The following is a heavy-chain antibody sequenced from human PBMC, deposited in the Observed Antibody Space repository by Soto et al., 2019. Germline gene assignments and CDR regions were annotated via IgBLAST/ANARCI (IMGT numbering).Heavy chain of an antibody. V-gene: IGHV3-48*03. J-gene: IGHJ6*02. Sequence: RRLSCSASGFTFSSYEMNWVRQAPGRGLGWGPYISDSGRTIYYADSVKGRFTVSRDDAQNSVYLQMDSLRAEDTAVYYCARDLLHYDFWSGYSAYFYYGMDVWGPGTTVTVSS. CDR3: ARDLLHYDFWSGYSAYFYYGMDV. D-gene: IGHD3-3*01. CDR1: GFTFSSYE. CDR2: ISDSGRTI.